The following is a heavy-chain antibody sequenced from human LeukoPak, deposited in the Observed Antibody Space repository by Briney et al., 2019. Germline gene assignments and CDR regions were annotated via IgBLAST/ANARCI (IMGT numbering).Heavy chain of an antibody. CDR2: MCYSGST. V-gene: IGHV4-59*08. CDR1: GDSVSSYC. CDR3: ARRVVESAVITERNWFDP. Sequence: SETLSLTCTVAGDSVSSYCWSWVRQPPGKGLEWIGSMCYSGSTNYNPSLKSRVTISIDTSKNQFSLKLSSVTAADTAVYYCARRVVESAVITERNWFDPWGQGTLVTVSS. J-gene: IGHJ5*02. D-gene: IGHD4-11*01.